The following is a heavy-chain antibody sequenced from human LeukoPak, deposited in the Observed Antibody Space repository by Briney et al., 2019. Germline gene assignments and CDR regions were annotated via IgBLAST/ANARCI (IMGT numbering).Heavy chain of an antibody. Sequence: SETLSLTCTVSGGSINSDYWSWGRQPPGKGLEWIGYIYYSGSSTNYNPSLKSRVTISIDRSKNQFSLKLSSVTAADTAVYYCARQGHRLTLVDYYGMDVWGQGTTVTVSS. CDR3: ARQGHRLTLVDYYGMDV. CDR1: GGSINSDY. V-gene: IGHV4-59*08. CDR2: IYYSGSST. D-gene: IGHD1-26*01. J-gene: IGHJ6*02.